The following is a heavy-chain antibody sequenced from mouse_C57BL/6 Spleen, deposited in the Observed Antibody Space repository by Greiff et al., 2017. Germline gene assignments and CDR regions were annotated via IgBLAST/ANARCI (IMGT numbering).Heavy chain of an antibody. D-gene: IGHD1-1*01. CDR1: GYTFTSYW. J-gene: IGHJ4*01. CDR3: ARQLTTVVAFYAMDY. V-gene: IGHV1-55*01. CDR2: IYPGSGST. Sequence: VQLQQPGAELVKPGASVKMSCKASGYTFTSYWITWVKQRPGQGLEWIGDIYPGSGSTNYNEKFKSKATLTVDTSSSTAYMQLSSLTSEDSAVYYCARQLTTVVAFYAMDYWGQGTSVTVSS.